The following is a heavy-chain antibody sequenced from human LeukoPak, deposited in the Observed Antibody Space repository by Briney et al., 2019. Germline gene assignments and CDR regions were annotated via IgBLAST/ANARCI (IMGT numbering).Heavy chain of an antibody. V-gene: IGHV3-53*01. D-gene: IGHD1-14*01. J-gene: IGHJ4*02. Sequence: GGSLRLSCAACGFTFITNDMTWVRQAPGKGLEWVSVLYSDGNTKYADSVQGRFTISRDNSKNTLYLEMNSLSPDDTAVYYCARGVEPLAANSLAYWGQGTLVTVSS. CDR1: GFTFITND. CDR3: ARGVEPLAANSLAY. CDR2: LYSDGNT.